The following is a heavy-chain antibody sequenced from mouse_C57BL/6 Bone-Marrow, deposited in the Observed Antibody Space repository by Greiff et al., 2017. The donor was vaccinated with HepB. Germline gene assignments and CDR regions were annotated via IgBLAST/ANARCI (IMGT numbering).Heavy chain of an antibody. J-gene: IGHJ3*01. Sequence: VKLEESGPGLVQPSQSLSITCTVSGFSLTSYGVHWVRQSPGKGLEWLGVIWSGGSTDYNAAFISRLSISKDNSKSHVFFKMNSLQADDTAIYYCARKDDYGAWFAYWGQGTLVTVSA. CDR1: GFSLTSYG. D-gene: IGHD2-4*01. CDR3: ARKDDYGAWFAY. V-gene: IGHV2-2*01. CDR2: IWSGGST.